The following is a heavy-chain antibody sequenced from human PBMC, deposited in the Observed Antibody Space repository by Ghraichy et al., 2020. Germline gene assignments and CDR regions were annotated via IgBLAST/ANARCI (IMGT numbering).Heavy chain of an antibody. J-gene: IGHJ4*02. D-gene: IGHD1-26*01. CDR1: GFTFSNAW. CDR2: ISSSSSSI. Sequence: GGSLRLSCAASGFTFSNAWMSWVRQAPGKGLECVSYISSSSSSIYYADSVKGRFTISRDNAKNSLYLQMNSLRDEDTAVYYCLSGGTAHLVYWGQGTLVTVSS. V-gene: IGHV3-48*02. CDR3: LSGGTAHLVY.